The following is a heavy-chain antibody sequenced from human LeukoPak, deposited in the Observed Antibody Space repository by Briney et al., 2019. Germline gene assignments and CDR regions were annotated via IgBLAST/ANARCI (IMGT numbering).Heavy chain of an antibody. CDR2: ISWNSGSI. CDR3: AKGDRYCSSTSCLFDY. D-gene: IGHD2-2*01. CDR1: GFTFDDYA. V-gene: IGHV3-9*01. Sequence: GRSLRLSCAASGFTFDDYAMHWVRQAPGRGLEWVSGISWNSGSIGNADSVKGRFTISRDNAKNSLYLQMNSLRAEDTALYYCAKGDRYCSSTSCLFDYWGQGTLVTVSS. J-gene: IGHJ4*02.